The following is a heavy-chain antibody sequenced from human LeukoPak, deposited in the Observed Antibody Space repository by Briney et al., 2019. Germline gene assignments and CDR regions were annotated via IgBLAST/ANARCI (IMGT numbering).Heavy chain of an antibody. CDR1: GYTFTGYY. D-gene: IGHD3-3*01. J-gene: IGHJ5*02. CDR2: INPNSGGT. V-gene: IGHV1-2*02. CDR3: ARGSMYYDFWSGYYNRFDP. Sequence: GASVKVSCKASGYTFTGYYMHWVRQARGQGLEWMGWINPNSGGTNYAQKFQGRVTMTRDTSISTAYMELSRLRSDDTAVYYCARGSMYYDFWSGYYNRFDPWGQGTLVTVYS.